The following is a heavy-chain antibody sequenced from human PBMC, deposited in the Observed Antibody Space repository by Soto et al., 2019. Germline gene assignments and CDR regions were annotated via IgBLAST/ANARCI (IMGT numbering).Heavy chain of an antibody. CDR1: GASIISTNW. V-gene: IGHV4-4*02. D-gene: IGHD3-16*01. Sequence: QVQLHESGPGLVKPSGTLSLTCTISGASIISTNWCTWVRQSPGKGLEWIGQIHHSGTTTYNPSLKSRVTISLDKSKNQSSLNLSSVTAADTAVYYCAGGENFVWGSWGQGTLVIVSS. J-gene: IGHJ4*02. CDR2: IHHSGTT. CDR3: AGGENFVWGS.